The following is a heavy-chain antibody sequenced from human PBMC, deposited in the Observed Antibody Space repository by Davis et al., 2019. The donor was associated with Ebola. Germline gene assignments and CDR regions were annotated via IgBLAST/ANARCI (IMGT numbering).Heavy chain of an antibody. CDR3: TRGIAVAGPYYYGMDV. CDR1: GFTFGDYA. J-gene: IGHJ6*02. D-gene: IGHD6-13*01. Sequence: GESLKISCTASGFTFGDYAMSWVRQAPGKGLEWVGFIRSKAYGGTTEYAASVKGRFTISRHDSKSIAYLQMNSLKTEDTGVYFCTRGIAVAGPYYYGMDVWGQGTTVTVSS. V-gene: IGHV3-49*04. CDR2: IRSKAYGGTT.